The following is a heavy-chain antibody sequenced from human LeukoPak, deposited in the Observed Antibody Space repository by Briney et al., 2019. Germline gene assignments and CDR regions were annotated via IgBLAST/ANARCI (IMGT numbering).Heavy chain of an antibody. CDR2: IYSGGST. CDR1: GFIVRSNY. V-gene: IGHV3-53*01. J-gene: IGHJ4*02. Sequence: GGSLRLSCAASGFIVRSNYMSWVRQAPGKGLEWVSFIYSGGSTFYSDSVKGRFTISRDNSKNILYLQMDTLRAEDTAVYYCAKCGVDYDILTGYFYYFDHWGQGTLVTVSS. CDR3: AKCGVDYDILTGYFYYFDH. D-gene: IGHD3-9*01.